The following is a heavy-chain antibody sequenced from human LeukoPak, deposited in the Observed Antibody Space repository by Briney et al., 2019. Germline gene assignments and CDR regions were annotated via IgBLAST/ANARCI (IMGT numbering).Heavy chain of an antibody. D-gene: IGHD2-2*01. Sequence: SETLSLTCTVSGGSISSSSSYWGWIRQPPGKGLEWIGSIYYSGSTYYNPSLKSRVTISVDTSKNKFSLKLSCVTAADTAVYYCARSTIVVIPAQFDYWGQGTLVTVSS. V-gene: IGHV4-39*01. J-gene: IGHJ4*02. CDR2: IYYSGST. CDR3: ARSTIVVIPAQFDY. CDR1: GGSISSSSSY.